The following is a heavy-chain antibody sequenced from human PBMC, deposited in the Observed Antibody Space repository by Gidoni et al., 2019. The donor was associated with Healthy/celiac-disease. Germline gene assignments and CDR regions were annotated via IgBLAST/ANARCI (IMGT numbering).Heavy chain of an antibody. CDR1: GFPFSRHA. Sequence: EVQPVESGGGLVQPGGSLRLSCSAPGFPFSRHAMHWVRQAPGKGLEYGSAISSNGGSTYYADSVKGRFTISRDNSKNTLYLQMSSLRAEDTAVYYCVKVPQPSGYSKGPFDYRGQGTLVTVSS. J-gene: IGHJ4*02. CDR3: VKVPQPSGYSKGPFDY. D-gene: IGHD4-4*01. CDR2: ISSNGGST. V-gene: IGHV3-64D*06.